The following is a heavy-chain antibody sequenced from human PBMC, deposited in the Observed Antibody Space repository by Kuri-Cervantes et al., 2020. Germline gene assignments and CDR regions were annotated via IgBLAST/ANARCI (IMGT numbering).Heavy chain of an antibody. CDR1: GGTFSSYV. J-gene: IGHJ4*02. Sequence: ASVKVSCKASGGTFSSYVISWVRQAPGQGLEWMGIINPSGGSTSYAQKFQGRVTMTRDTSTSTVYMELSSLRVEDTAVYYCARESDTTDFWSGYNLWGQGTLVTVSS. D-gene: IGHD3-3*01. CDR2: INPSGGST. CDR3: ARESDTTDFWSGYNL. V-gene: IGHV1-46*01.